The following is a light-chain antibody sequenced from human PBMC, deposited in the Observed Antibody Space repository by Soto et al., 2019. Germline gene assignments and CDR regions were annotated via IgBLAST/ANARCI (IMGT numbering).Light chain of an antibody. CDR1: QSVSSN. V-gene: IGKV3-15*01. Sequence: EIVMTQSPATLSVSPGERATLSCRASQSVSSNLAWYQPKPGQAPRLLIHDASTRATGIPARFSGSGAGTEITLTISSLQSEDFAVYYCQQYNYWPTFGQGTKVEIK. CDR2: DAS. J-gene: IGKJ1*01. CDR3: QQYNYWPT.